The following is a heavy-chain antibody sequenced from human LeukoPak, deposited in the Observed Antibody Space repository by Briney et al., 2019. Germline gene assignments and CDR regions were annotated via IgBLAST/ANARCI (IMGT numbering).Heavy chain of an antibody. CDR2: VNLQGST. J-gene: IGHJ4*02. CDR3: AREGGPYRPLDY. Sequence: SGTLSLTCGVSGGSITNTNYWTWVRQPPGKGLEWIGEVNLQGSTNYNPSLMGRVAIAVDTSENHISLQLTSVAAADTAVYYCAREGGPYRPLDYSGQGTLVTVSS. CDR1: GGSITNTNY. V-gene: IGHV4-4*02.